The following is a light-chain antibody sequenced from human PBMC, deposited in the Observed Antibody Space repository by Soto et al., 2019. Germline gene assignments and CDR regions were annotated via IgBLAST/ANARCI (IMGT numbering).Light chain of an antibody. CDR1: QSVSGSY. CDR2: GAS. J-gene: IGKJ1*01. Sequence: EIVLTQSPGTLSLSPGERATLSCRASQSVSGSYLAWYQQKPGQAPRLLIYGASSRATGIPDRFSGSGSGTEFTLTISSLQSEDFAVYYCQQYSKWPQTFGQGTKVAIK. V-gene: IGKV3-20*01. CDR3: QQYSKWPQT.